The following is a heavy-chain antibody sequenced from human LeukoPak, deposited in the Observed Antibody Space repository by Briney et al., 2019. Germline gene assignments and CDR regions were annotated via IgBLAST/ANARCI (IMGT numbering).Heavy chain of an antibody. CDR1: GYTFTSYD. V-gene: IGHV1-8*01. CDR3: ARQPRDGYNLVLDY. J-gene: IGHJ4*02. CDR2: MNPNSGNT. Sequence: ASVKVSCKASGYTFTSYDINWVRQATGQGLEWMGWMNPNSGNTGYAQKFQGSATMTRNTSISTAYMELSSLRSEDTAVYYCARQPRDGYNLVLDYWGQGTLVTVSS. D-gene: IGHD5-24*01.